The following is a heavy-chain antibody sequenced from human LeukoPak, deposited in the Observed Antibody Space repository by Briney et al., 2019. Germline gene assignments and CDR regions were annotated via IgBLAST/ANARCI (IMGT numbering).Heavy chain of an antibody. CDR1: GFTFSSYA. V-gene: IGHV3-30*01. CDR3: ARSEVTMVRGTLYYYCMDV. J-gene: IGHJ6*03. Sequence: QTGGSLRLFCAASGFTFSSYAMHWVRQAPGKGLEWVAVISYDGSNKCYADSVKGRFTISRDNSKNTLYLQMNSLRAEDTAVYYCARSEVTMVRGTLYYYCMDVWGKGTTVTVSS. D-gene: IGHD3-10*01. CDR2: ISYDGSNK.